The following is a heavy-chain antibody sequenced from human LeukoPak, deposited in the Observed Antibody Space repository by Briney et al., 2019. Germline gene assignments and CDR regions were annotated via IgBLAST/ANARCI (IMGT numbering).Heavy chain of an antibody. J-gene: IGHJ4*02. CDR1: GGSFSGYY. CDR3: ARRGSGWVLSVDY. CDR2: INHSGST. D-gene: IGHD6-19*01. V-gene: IGHV4-34*01. Sequence: SETLSLTCAVYGGSFSGYYGCWLRQPPGKGLEWIGEINHSGSTNYNPSLKSRVTISVDTSKNQSSLKLSSVTAADTAVYYCARRGSGWVLSVDYWGQGTLVTVSS.